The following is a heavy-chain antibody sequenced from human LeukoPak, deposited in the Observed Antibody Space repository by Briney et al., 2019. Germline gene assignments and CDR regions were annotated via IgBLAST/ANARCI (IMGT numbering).Heavy chain of an antibody. CDR3: ARPNITSYYDSRGYDAFDV. CDR2: IYPGDSET. D-gene: IGHD3-22*01. J-gene: IGHJ3*01. V-gene: IGHV5-51*01. CDR1: GYTFTTYW. Sequence: GESLKISCKGSGYTFTTYWIGWVRQMPGKGLEWVGIIYPGDSETRYSPSFQGQVTISADKSVRTAYLQWSSLKASDTAMYYCARPNITSYYDSRGYDAFDVWGQGTMVTVSS.